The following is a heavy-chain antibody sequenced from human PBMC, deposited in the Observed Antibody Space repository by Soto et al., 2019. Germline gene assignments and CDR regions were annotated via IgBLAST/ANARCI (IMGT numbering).Heavy chain of an antibody. CDR2: ITWNSGNI. CDR1: VFDFGEYA. CDR3: AKDPEGYCSSTRCYTYHGLDV. D-gene: IGHD2-2*01. Sequence: PGGSLRLSCTASVFDFGEYAMHWVRQAPGKGLEWVSGITWNSGNIGYAESVKGRFTISRDNSKHTLYLQMSSLRVEDTAVYYCAKDPEGYCSSTRCYTYHGLDVWGQGTTVTVSS. V-gene: IGHV3-9*01. J-gene: IGHJ6*02.